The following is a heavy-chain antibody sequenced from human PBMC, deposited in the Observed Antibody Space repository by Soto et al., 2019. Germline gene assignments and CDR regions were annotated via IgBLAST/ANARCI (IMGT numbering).Heavy chain of an antibody. D-gene: IGHD3-22*01. J-gene: IGHJ3*02. V-gene: IGHV1-24*01. CDR2: FDPEDGET. CDR3: ATVKGGNYYYDSSGLDVAFDI. Sequence: ASVKVSCKVSGYTLTELSMHWVRQAPGKGLEWMGGFDPEDGETIYAQKFQGRVTMTEDTSTDTAYMELSSLRSEDTAVYYCATVKGGNYYYDSSGLDVAFDIWGQGTMVTVSS. CDR1: GYTLTELS.